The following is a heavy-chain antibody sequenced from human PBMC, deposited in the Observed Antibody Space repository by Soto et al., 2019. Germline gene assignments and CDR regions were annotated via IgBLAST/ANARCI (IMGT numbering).Heavy chain of an antibody. CDR2: INHSGST. D-gene: IGHD5-18*01. J-gene: IGHJ5*02. Sequence: QVQLQQWGAGLLKPSETLSLTCAVYGGSFSGYYWSWIRQPPGKGLEWIGEINHSGSTNYNPSLKIRVTISVDTSKNQFSLKLSSVTAADTAVYYCARGTGGYSYGRSRCWFDPWGQGTLVTVSS. CDR3: ARGTGGYSYGRSRCWFDP. CDR1: GGSFSGYY. V-gene: IGHV4-34*01.